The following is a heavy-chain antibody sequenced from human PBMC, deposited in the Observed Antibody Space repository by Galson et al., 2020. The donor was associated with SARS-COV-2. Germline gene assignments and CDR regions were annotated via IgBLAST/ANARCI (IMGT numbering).Heavy chain of an antibody. D-gene: IGHD3-3*01. CDR3: ARHTTYSPYYDFWSGAYYYYGMDV. CDR2: IYYSGST. Sequence: SETLSLTCTVSGGSISSSSYYWGWIRQPPGKGLEWIGSIYYSGSTYYNPSLQSRVTISVDTSKNQFSLKLSSVTAADTAVYYCARHTTYSPYYDFWSGAYYYYGMDVWGQGTTVTVSS. CDR1: GGSISSSSYY. J-gene: IGHJ6*02. V-gene: IGHV4-39*01.